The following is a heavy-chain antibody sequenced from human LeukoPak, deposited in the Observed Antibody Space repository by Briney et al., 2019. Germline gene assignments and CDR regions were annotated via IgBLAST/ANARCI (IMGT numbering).Heavy chain of an antibody. V-gene: IGHV3-30*02. J-gene: IGHJ4*02. CDR3: TNGKPDYSSGWPRGTF. CDR2: IRYDGSNK. CDR1: GFTFSSYG. Sequence: PGGSLRLSCAASGFTFSSYGMHWVRQAPGKGLEWVAFIRYDGSNKYYADSVKGRFTISRDNSKNTLYLQMYSLRAEDTAVYYCTNGKPDYSSGWPRGTFWGQGTLVTVSS. D-gene: IGHD4-11*01.